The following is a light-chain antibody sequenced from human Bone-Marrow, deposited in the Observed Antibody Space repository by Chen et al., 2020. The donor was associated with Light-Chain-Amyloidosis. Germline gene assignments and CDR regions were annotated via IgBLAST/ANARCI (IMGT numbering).Light chain of an antibody. J-gene: IGLJ3*02. CDR1: NSNIGSNY. Sequence: QSVLTQPPSVSAAPGQKVTISCSGSNSNIGSNYVSWYQQLPGAAPEILIYDNNKQPQEIIDRSSGSKCGTSATLGISGLQTGDEADYDCGKWDSRLSAGVFGGGTKLTVL. CDR2: DNN. V-gene: IGLV1-51*01. CDR3: GKWDSRLSAGV.